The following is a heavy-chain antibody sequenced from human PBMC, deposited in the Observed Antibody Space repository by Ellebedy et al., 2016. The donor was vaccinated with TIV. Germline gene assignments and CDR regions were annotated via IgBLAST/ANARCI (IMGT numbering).Heavy chain of an antibody. D-gene: IGHD2-2*01. Sequence: SETLSLXCTVSGGSVSSGSYYWSWIRQPPGKGLEWIGYIYYSGSTNYNPSLKSRVTISVDTSKNQFSLKLSSVTAADTAVYYCARVDCSSTSCQPYDYWGQGTLVTVSS. J-gene: IGHJ4*02. CDR3: ARVDCSSTSCQPYDY. CDR2: IYYSGST. V-gene: IGHV4-61*01. CDR1: GGSVSSGSYY.